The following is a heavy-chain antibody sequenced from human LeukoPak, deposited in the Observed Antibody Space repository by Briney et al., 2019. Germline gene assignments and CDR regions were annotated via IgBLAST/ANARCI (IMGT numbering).Heavy chain of an antibody. Sequence: KPSETLSLTCAVYGGSFSGYYWSWIRQPPGKGLEWIGEINNSGSNNYNPSLKSRVTISVDTSTNQFSLKLSSVTAADTAVYSCARVPAAAGAWFDPWGQGTLVTVSS. CDR2: INNSGSN. V-gene: IGHV4-34*01. J-gene: IGHJ5*02. CDR1: GGSFSGYY. CDR3: ARVPAAAGAWFDP. D-gene: IGHD2-2*01.